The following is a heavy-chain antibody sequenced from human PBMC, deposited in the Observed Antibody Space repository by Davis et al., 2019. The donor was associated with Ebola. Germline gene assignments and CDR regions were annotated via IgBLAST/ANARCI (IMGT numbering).Heavy chain of an antibody. V-gene: IGHV4-59*08. J-gene: IGHJ4*02. CDR3: ARHGAYCTNGVCYIRNMYYFDY. Sequence: SETLSLTCTVSGGSISSYYWSWIRQPPGKGLEWIGYIYYSGSTNYNPSLKSRVTISVDTSKNQFSLKLSSVTAADTAVYYCARHGAYCTNGVCYIRNMYYFDYWGQGTLVTVSS. D-gene: IGHD2-8*01. CDR1: GGSISSYY. CDR2: IYYSGST.